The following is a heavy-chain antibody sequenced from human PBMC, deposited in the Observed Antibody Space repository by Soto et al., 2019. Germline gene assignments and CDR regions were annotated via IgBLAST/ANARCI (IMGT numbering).Heavy chain of an antibody. D-gene: IGHD3-3*01. CDR2: INHSGST. J-gene: IGHJ5*02. CDR1: GGSFSGYY. Sequence: PSETLSLTCAVYGGSFSGYYWSWIRQPPGKGLEWIGEINHSGSTNYNPSLKSRVTISVDTSKNQFSLKLSSVTAADTAVYYCARGDYDFWSGYYFTLWFDPWGQGTLVTVSS. CDR3: ARGDYDFWSGYYFTLWFDP. V-gene: IGHV4-34*01.